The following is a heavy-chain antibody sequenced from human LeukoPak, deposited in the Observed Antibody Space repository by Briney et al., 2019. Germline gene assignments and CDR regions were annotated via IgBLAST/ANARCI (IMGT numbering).Heavy chain of an antibody. CDR1: GGSISRYY. CDR3: ARYCSGGSCDDGFDI. CDR2: IYYSGST. Sequence: SETLSLTCTVSGGSISRYYWSWIRQPPGKGLEWIGYIYYSGSTNCNPSLKSRVTMSVDTSKNQFSLKLTSVTAADTAIYYCARYCSGGSCDDGFDIWGQGTMVTVSS. J-gene: IGHJ3*02. V-gene: IGHV4-59*08. D-gene: IGHD2-15*01.